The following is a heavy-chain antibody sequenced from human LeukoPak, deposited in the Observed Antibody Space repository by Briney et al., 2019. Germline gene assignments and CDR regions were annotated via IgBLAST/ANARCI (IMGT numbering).Heavy chain of an antibody. CDR3: AHRRATGYSSSWYPFFDY. V-gene: IGHV2-5*02. J-gene: IGHJ4*02. Sequence: SGPTLVNPTQTLTLTCTFSGFSLSTSGVGVGWIRQPPGKALEWLALIYWDDDKRYSPSLKSRLTITKDTSKNQVVLTMTNMDPVDTATYYCAHRRATGYSSSWYPFFDYWGQGTLVTVSS. CDR2: IYWDDDK. CDR1: GFSLSTSGVG. D-gene: IGHD6-13*01.